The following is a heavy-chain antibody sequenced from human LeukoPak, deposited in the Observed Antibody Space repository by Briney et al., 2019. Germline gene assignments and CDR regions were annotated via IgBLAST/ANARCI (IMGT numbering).Heavy chain of an antibody. J-gene: IGHJ6*03. D-gene: IGHD6-6*01. V-gene: IGHV4-59*08. Sequence: SGTLSLTCTVSGGSISSYYWSWIRQPPGKGLEWIGYIYYSGSTNYNPSLKSRVTISVDTSKNQFSLKLSSVTAADTAVYYCARWYSSSSYYYYYYMDVWGKGTTVTVSS. CDR2: IYYSGST. CDR1: GGSISSYY. CDR3: ARWYSSSSYYYYYYMDV.